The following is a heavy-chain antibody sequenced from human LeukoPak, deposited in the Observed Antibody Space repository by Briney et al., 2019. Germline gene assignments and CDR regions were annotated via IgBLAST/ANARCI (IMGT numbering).Heavy chain of an antibody. V-gene: IGHV4-59*08. D-gene: IGHD6-19*01. CDR2: IYYSGST. Sequence: SETLSLTCTVSGGSISSYYWSWIRQPPGKGLELIGYIYYSGSTNYNPSLKSRVTISVDTSKNQFSLKLSSVTAADTAVYYCARQTGYSSGGFDYWGQGTLVTVSS. CDR1: GGSISSYY. J-gene: IGHJ4*02. CDR3: ARQTGYSSGGFDY.